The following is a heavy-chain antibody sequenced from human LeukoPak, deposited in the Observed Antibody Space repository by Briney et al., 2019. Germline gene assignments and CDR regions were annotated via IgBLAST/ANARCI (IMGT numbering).Heavy chain of an antibody. CDR3: ARALSSWQYYYYYYYMDV. D-gene: IGHD6-13*01. CDR1: GYTFTGYY. Sequence: ASVKVSCKASGYTFTGYYMHWVRQAPGQGLEWMGWINPNSGGTNYAQKFQGRVTVTRDTSISTAYMELSRLRSGDTAVYYCARALSSWQYYYYYYYMDVWGKGTTVTVSS. J-gene: IGHJ6*03. V-gene: IGHV1-2*02. CDR2: INPNSGGT.